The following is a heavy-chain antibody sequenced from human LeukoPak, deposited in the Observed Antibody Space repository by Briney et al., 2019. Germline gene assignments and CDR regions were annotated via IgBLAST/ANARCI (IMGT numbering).Heavy chain of an antibody. Sequence: TSETLSLTCTVSGGSIDNYYWSWIRQPPGKGLEWIGYIHYSGSTNYNPSLKSRVTISVDTSKNEFSLKLSSVTAADTAVYYCARTGPRQLIDYWGQGTLVTVSS. CDR3: ARTGPRQLIDY. V-gene: IGHV4-59*01. D-gene: IGHD6-19*01. CDR2: IHYSGST. J-gene: IGHJ4*02. CDR1: GGSIDNYY.